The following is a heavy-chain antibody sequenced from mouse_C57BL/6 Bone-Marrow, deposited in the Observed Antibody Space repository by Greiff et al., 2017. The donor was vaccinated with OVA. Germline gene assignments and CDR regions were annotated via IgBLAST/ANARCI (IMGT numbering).Heavy chain of an antibody. V-gene: IGHV1-50*01. CDR3: ARSHGYYFDY. Sequence: VQLQQPGAELVKPGASVKLSCKASGYTFTSYWMQWVKQRPGQGLEWIGEIDTSDSYTNYNQKFKGKATLTVDTSSSTAYMQLSSLTSEDSAVYYCARSHGYYFDYWGQGTTLTVSS. CDR2: IDTSDSYT. J-gene: IGHJ2*01. D-gene: IGHD2-2*01. CDR1: GYTFTSYW.